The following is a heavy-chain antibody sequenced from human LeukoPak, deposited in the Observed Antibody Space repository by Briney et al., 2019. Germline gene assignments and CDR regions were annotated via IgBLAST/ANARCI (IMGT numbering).Heavy chain of an antibody. J-gene: IGHJ2*01. Sequence: PGGSLRLSCAASGFTFDDHGMHWVRQAPGKGLEWVSGINWNSASIGYADSVKGRFTISRDNAKNSLYLQMNRLRAEDTALYYCANEVGIYGDWYFDLWGRGTLVTVSS. CDR3: ANEVGIYGDWYFDL. CDR2: INWNSASI. CDR1: GFTFDDHG. D-gene: IGHD2-21*01. V-gene: IGHV3-9*01.